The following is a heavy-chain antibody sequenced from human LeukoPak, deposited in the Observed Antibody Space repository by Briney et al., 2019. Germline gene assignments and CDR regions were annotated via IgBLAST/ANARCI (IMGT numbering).Heavy chain of an antibody. CDR1: GYTFTGYY. CDR3: ARDHDPYYYDSSGYSAGWFDP. CDR2: INPNGGGT. Sequence: GASVKVSCKASGYTFTGYYMHWVRQAPGQGLEWMGWINPNGGGTNYAQKFQGRVTMTRDTSISTAYMELSRLRSDDTAVYYCARDHDPYYYDSSGYSAGWFDPWGQGTLVTVSS. D-gene: IGHD3-22*01. J-gene: IGHJ5*02. V-gene: IGHV1-2*02.